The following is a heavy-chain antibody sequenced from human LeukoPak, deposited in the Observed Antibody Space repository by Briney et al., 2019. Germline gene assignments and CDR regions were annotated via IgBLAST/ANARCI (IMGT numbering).Heavy chain of an antibody. J-gene: IGHJ4*02. CDR3: ARGVTTNEQIAN. CDR2: TYYRSKWYN. D-gene: IGHD4-17*01. Sequence: SQTLSLTCAISGDSVSSNSAARTWIRQSPSRGLEWLGRTYYRSKWYNDYAVSVKSRITINPDTSKNQFSLQLNSVTPEDTAVYYCARGVTTNEQIANWGQGTLVTVSS. CDR1: GDSVSSNSAA. V-gene: IGHV6-1*01.